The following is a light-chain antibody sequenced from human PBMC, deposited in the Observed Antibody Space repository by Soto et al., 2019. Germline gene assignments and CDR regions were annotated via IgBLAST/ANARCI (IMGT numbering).Light chain of an antibody. CDR1: NSDLGAYDY. V-gene: IGLV2-14*01. CDR3: SSYTASSARV. J-gene: IGLJ1*01. CDR2: EVF. Sequence: QSVLTQPASVSGSPGQSITISCTGTNSDLGAYDYVSWYQQRPGKAPRLLIYEVFNRPSGVSDRFSGSKSANTASLTISGLQADDEADYYCSSYTASSARVFGPGTKVTVL.